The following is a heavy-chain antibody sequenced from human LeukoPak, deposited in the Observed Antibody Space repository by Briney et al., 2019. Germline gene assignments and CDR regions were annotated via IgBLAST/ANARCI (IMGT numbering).Heavy chain of an antibody. CDR3: ARGSDYVWGSYPPPDY. CDR1: GGTFSSYA. V-gene: IGHV1-69*05. D-gene: IGHD3-16*02. J-gene: IGHJ4*02. CDR2: IIPIFGTA. Sequence: SVKVSCKASGGTFSSYAISWVRQAPGQGLEWMGGIIPIFGTANYAQKFQGRVTITRDTSASTAYMELSSLRSEDTAVYYCARGSDYVWGSYPPPDYWGQGTLVTVSS.